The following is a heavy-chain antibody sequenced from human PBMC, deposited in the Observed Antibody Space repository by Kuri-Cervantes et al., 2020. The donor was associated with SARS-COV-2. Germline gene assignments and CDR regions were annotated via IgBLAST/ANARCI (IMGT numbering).Heavy chain of an antibody. V-gene: IGHV3-23*01. J-gene: IGHJ4*02. CDR3: AKERGYSLSWYTFDGSDY. Sequence: SSPASGLTFSSYAMSWVRQAPGKGLEWVSAISGSGGSTYYADSVKGRFTISRDNSKNTLYLQMNSLRAEDTAVYYCAKERGYSLSWYTFDGSDYCGPGTLVTVSS. CDR2: ISGSGGST. CDR1: GLTFSSYA. D-gene: IGHD6-13*01.